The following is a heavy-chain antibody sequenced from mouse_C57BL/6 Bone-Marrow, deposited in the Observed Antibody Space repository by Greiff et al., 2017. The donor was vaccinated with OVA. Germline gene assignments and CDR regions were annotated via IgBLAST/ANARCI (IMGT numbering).Heavy chain of an antibody. CDR2: ISDGGSYT. CDR1: GFTFSSYA. Sequence: DVKLVESGGGLVKPGGSLKLSCAASGFTFSSYAMSWVRQTPEKRLEWVATISDGGSYTYYPDNVKGRFTISRDNAKNNLYLQMSHLKSEDTAMYYCARDPHYYGSSYGGYFDVWGTGTTVTVSS. CDR3: ARDPHYYGSSYGGYFDV. V-gene: IGHV5-4*01. D-gene: IGHD1-1*01. J-gene: IGHJ1*03.